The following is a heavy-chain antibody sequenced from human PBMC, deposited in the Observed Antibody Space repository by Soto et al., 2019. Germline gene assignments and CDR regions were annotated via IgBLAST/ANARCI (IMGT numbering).Heavy chain of an antibody. J-gene: IGHJ4*02. V-gene: IGHV4-59*01. CDR2: ISYSGSS. Sequence: SETLSLTCTVSGDSPSTYWWSWFRQPPGKGLEWLGYISYSGSSNYNPSLKSRVTISVDTSKKQFSLKLSSVTAADTAVYYCARGRDTAMVDFDYWGQGTLVTVSS. D-gene: IGHD5-18*01. CDR3: ARGRDTAMVDFDY. CDR1: GDSPSTYW.